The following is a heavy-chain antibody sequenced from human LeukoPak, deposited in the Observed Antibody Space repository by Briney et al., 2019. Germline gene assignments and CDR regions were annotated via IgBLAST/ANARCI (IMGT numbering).Heavy chain of an antibody. J-gene: IGHJ4*02. CDR2: IDSDGSSR. V-gene: IGHV3-74*01. Sequence: PGGSLRLSCAASGFIFNKYWMHWVRQAPGKGLVWVSRIDSDGSSRNYADSVKGRFSISRDNPKNTLYLQMNSLRAEDTAVYFCAKRGVVIRVILVGFHKEAYYFDSWGQGALVTVSS. CDR3: AKRGVVIRVILVGFHKEAYYFDS. D-gene: IGHD3-22*01. CDR1: GFIFNKYW.